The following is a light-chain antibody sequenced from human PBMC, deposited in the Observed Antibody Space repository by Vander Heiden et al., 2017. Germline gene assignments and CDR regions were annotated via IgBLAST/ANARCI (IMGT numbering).Light chain of an antibody. CDR2: EGS. Sequence: QPALTQPASVSGSPGQSITISCSGTTSDVGSYNLASWYQQHPGKAPKLMIYEGSKRPSGVSNRFSASKSGNTASLTISGLQAEDEADYYCCSSAGSVMFGGGTKLTVL. J-gene: IGLJ3*02. CDR3: CSSAGSVM. CDR1: TSDVGSYNL. V-gene: IGLV2-23*01.